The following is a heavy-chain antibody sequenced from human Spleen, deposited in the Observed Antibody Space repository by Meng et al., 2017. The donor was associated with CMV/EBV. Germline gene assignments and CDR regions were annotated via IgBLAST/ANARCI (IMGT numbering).Heavy chain of an antibody. Sequence: SLKISCAASGFTFDDYSMQWVRQAPGKGLEWVSGISWNSGSIGYAESVKGRFTISIDNAKNSLYLQMNSLRAEDTAFYYCARLAAAGTFDYWGQGTLVTVSS. D-gene: IGHD6-13*01. CDR2: ISWNSGSI. CDR3: ARLAAAGTFDY. CDR1: GFTFDDYS. V-gene: IGHV3-9*01. J-gene: IGHJ4*02.